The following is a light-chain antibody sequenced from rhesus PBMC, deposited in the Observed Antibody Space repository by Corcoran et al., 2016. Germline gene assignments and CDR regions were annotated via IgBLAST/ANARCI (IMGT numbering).Light chain of an antibody. CDR1: QSVSSY. V-gene: IGKV3S9*01. J-gene: IGKJ2*01. Sequence: EIVMTQSPATLSLSPGERATLSCRASQSVSSYVAWYQQQPGQAPVHLIYGASSRATVIPDRFSGSGSVTDFTFIISSLEPEDGGVYYCQQDNNWNRFSFGQGTKVEIK. CDR3: QQDNNWNRFS. CDR2: GAS.